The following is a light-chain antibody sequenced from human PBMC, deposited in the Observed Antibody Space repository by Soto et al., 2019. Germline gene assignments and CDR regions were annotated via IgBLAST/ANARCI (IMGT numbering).Light chain of an antibody. V-gene: IGLV2-14*01. Sequence: QSVLTQPASVSGSPGQSITISCTGTSSDVGGYNYVSWYQQHPGKAPKLMIYDVRNRPSGVSNRVSGSKSGNTASLTISGLQDEDEADYYCSSYTSSSTLMVFGGGTQLTVL. CDR2: DVR. CDR3: SSYTSSSTLMV. CDR1: SSDVGGYNY. J-gene: IGLJ2*01.